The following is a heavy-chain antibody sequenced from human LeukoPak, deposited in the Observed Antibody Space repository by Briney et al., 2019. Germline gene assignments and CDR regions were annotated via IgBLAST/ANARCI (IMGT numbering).Heavy chain of an antibody. CDR2: IKRDGSEK. CDR1: GFTLSSSW. CDR3: ARDSAVEMATIFNY. Sequence: PGGSLRLSCAASGFTLSSSWMSWVRQAPGKGLEWVANIKRDGSEKHYVDSVKGRFTISRDNAKNSVYLQMDSLRAEDTAVYYCARDSAVEMATIFNYWGQGTLVTVSS. J-gene: IGHJ4*02. V-gene: IGHV3-7*01. D-gene: IGHD5-24*01.